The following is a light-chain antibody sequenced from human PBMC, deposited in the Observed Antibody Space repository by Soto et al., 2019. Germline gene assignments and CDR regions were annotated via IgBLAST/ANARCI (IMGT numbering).Light chain of an antibody. CDR1: SLDVGGYNY. Sequence: QTVLPQLRSAGGSPGQSTTISCTGTSLDVGGYNYVSWYQQHPAKAPKLIIFDVSKRPSGVPNRFSGSKSGNTASLTISGLRAEAEADYYCCSYVGRNTYVFGTGTKVTVL. V-gene: IGLV2-11*01. CDR3: CSYVGRNTYV. CDR2: DVS. J-gene: IGLJ1*01.